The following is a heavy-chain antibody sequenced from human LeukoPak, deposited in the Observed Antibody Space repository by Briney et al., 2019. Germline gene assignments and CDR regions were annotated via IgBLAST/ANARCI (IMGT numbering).Heavy chain of an antibody. CDR2: INPSGGST. D-gene: IGHD3-22*01. CDR3: GREGEDSSGYYLNLDY. CDR1: GYTFTIYY. J-gene: IGHJ4*02. V-gene: IGHV1-46*01. Sequence: ASVKVSFTASGYTFTIYYMHWVRQAPGQGLEWMGIINPSGGSTSYAQKFQGRVTMTRDTSTSTVYMELSSLRSEDTAVYYCGREGEDSSGYYLNLDYWGQGTLVTVS.